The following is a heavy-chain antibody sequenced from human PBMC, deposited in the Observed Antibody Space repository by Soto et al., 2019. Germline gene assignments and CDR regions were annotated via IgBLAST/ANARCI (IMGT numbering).Heavy chain of an antibody. Sequence: SLGLSCEGSGFTFRSHSMNWVRQAPGRGLEWVASISTSSSFIYYGDSVRGRFIISRDNAKNSLDLQMDSLRVEDTAVYYCARENKDVNKSTSISSGFHGMDVWGQGITVTVSS. J-gene: IGHJ6*02. V-gene: IGHV3-21*01. CDR3: ARENKDVNKSTSISSGFHGMDV. CDR2: ISTSSSFI. D-gene: IGHD2-2*01. CDR1: GFTFRSHS.